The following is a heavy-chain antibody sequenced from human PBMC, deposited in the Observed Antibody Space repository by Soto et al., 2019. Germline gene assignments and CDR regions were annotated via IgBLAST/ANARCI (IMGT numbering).Heavy chain of an antibody. Sequence: QVQLQESGPGLVKPSETLSLTCTVSGGSISSYYWSWIRQPPGKGLEWIGYIYYRGSTNYNPSLKSRVTISVDTSKNQFSLKLSSVTAADTAVYYCARSYDSSGYYRIYFDYWGQGTLVTVSS. D-gene: IGHD3-22*01. CDR2: IYYRGST. J-gene: IGHJ4*02. CDR3: ARSYDSSGYYRIYFDY. V-gene: IGHV4-59*01. CDR1: GGSISSYY.